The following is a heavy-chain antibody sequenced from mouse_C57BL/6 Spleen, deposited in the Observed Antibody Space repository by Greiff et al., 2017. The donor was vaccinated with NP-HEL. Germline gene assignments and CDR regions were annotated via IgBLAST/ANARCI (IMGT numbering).Heavy chain of an antibody. D-gene: IGHD2-5*01. CDR2: IDPETGGT. CDR1: GYTFTDYE. Sequence: QVHVKQSGAELVRPGASVTLSCKASGYTFTDYEMHWVKQTPVHGLEWIGAIDPETGGTAYNQKFKGKAILTADKSSSTAYMELRSLTSEDSAVYYCARSSNSHYFDYWGQGTTLTVSS. J-gene: IGHJ2*01. V-gene: IGHV1-15*01. CDR3: ARSSNSHYFDY.